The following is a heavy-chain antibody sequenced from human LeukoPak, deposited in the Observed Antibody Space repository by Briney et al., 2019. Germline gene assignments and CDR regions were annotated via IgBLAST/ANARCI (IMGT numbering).Heavy chain of an antibody. J-gene: IGHJ4*02. D-gene: IGHD5-18*01. CDR1: GFTFSIYA. V-gene: IGHV3-23*01. CDR2: ISGSGGST. Sequence: GGSLRLSCAASGFTFSIYAMNWVRQAPGKGLEWVSAISGSGGSTYYPGSVKGRFTISRENAKNSLYLQMNSLRAEDTAVYYCARGKYVDTAMVHPNFDYWGQGTLVTVSS. CDR3: ARGKYVDTAMVHPNFDY.